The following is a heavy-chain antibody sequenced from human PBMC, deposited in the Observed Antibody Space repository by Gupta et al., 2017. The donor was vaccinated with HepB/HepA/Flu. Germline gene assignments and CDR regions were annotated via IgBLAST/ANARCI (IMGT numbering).Heavy chain of an antibody. J-gene: IGHJ4*02. V-gene: IGHV3-49*03. CDR1: GFPLGDYA. Sequence: EVQLVQSGGDLVEPGRSLRLSCPASGFPLGDYAVSWFRQAPGKGLEWVSCIRNKPYGETTEYAAAVKGRCIISRDDSKSVAYLPMTSLKTEETAVYYCYRRRKYVFDFWGQGTLVTVSS. D-gene: IGHD3-16*01. CDR3: YRRRKYVFDF. CDR2: IRNKPYGETT.